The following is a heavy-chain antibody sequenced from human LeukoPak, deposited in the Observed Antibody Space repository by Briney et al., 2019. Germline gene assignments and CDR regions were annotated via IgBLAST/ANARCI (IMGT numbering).Heavy chain of an antibody. CDR1: GFTFSSYS. D-gene: IGHD3-22*01. V-gene: IGHV3-21*01. Sequence: GGSLRLSCAASGFTFSSYSMNWVRQAPGKGLEWVSSISSSSSYIYYADSVKGRFTISRDNAKNSLYLQMNSLRAEDTAVYYCARKYYDSSGYLYLDYWGQGTLVTVSS. J-gene: IGHJ4*02. CDR3: ARKYYDSSGYLYLDY. CDR2: ISSSSSYI.